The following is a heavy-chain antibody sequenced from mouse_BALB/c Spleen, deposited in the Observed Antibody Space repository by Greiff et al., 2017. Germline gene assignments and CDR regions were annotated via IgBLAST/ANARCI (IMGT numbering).Heavy chain of an antibody. D-gene: IGHD2-1*01. CDR3: ARGGYYGNSYYYAMDY. CDR2: ISDGGSYT. V-gene: IGHV5-4*02. J-gene: IGHJ4*01. CDR1: GFTFSDYY. Sequence: EVKVVESGGGLVKPGGSLKLSCAASGFTFSDYYMYWVRQTPEKRLEWVATISDGGSYTYYPDSVKGRFTISRDNAKNNLYLQMSSLKSEDTAMYYCARGGYYGNSYYYAMDYWGQGTSVTGSS.